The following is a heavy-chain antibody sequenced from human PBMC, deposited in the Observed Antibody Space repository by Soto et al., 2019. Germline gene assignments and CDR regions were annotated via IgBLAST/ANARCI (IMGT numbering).Heavy chain of an antibody. D-gene: IGHD3-16*01. J-gene: IGHJ3*02. V-gene: IGHV3-74*01. CDR3: ARDYADHDAFDI. CDR2: INSDGSST. Sequence: EVQLVESGGGLVQPGGSLRLSCAASGFTFSSYWMHWVRQAPGKGLVWVSRINSDGSSTSYADSVKGRFTISRDNAKNTMYLQMNSLRAEDTAVYYCARDYADHDAFDIWGPGTMVTVSS. CDR1: GFTFSSYW.